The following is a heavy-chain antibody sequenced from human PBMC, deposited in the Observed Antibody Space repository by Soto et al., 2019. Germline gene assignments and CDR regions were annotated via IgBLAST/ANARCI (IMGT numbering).Heavy chain of an antibody. CDR1: GYTLTSYD. D-gene: IGHD4-17*01. CDR2: MNPNSGNT. J-gene: IGHJ3*02. Sequence: QVQLVQSGAEVKKPGASVKVSCKASGYTLTSYDINWVRQATGQGLEWMGWMNPNSGNTGYAQKFQGRVTMTRNTSISTAYMELSSLRSEDTAVYYCASSSTVIDAFDIWGQGTMVTVSS. CDR3: ASSSTVIDAFDI. V-gene: IGHV1-8*01.